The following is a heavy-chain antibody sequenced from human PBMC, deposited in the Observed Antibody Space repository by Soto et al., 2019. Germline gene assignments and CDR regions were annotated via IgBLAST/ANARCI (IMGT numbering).Heavy chain of an antibody. CDR2: IFPGDSDT. J-gene: IGHJ4*02. Sequence: EVQLVQSEAEVKKPGESLRISCQAYGFNFRTYWIGWVRRMPGKGLEWLGLIFPGDSDTIYSPTVQGQVTISADKSINTAFLQWRSLKASDTAIYYCARRSDSPNPYHFDSWGQGTLVTVSS. CDR3: ARRSDSPNPYHFDS. D-gene: IGHD2-15*01. V-gene: IGHV5-51*03. CDR1: GFNFRTYW.